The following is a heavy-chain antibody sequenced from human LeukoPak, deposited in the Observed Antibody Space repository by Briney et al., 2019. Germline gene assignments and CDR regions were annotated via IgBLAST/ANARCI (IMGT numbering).Heavy chain of an antibody. CDR3: ARDGAILTGYSQTDY. CDR2: ISSSGSYI. J-gene: IGHJ4*02. CDR1: GFTFSSYS. V-gene: IGHV3-21*01. D-gene: IGHD3-9*01. Sequence: GGSLRLSCAASGFTFSSYSMNWVRQAPGKGLEWVSSISSSGSYIYYADSVKGRFTISRDNAKNSLYLQMNSLRAEDTAVYYCARDGAILTGYSQTDYWGQGTLVTVSS.